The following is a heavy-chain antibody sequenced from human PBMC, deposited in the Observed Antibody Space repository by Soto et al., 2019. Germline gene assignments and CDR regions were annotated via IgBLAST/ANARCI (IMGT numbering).Heavy chain of an antibody. V-gene: IGHV3-21*01. CDR2: ISSSSSYI. D-gene: IGHD5-18*01. CDR3: ARDLFRPRGAVDTAIRAGY. Sequence: PGGSLRLSCAASRFTFSSYSMNWVRQAPGKGLEWVSSISSSSSYIYYADSVKGRFTISRDNAKNSLYLQMNSLRAEDTAVYYCARDLFRPRGAVDTAIRAGYWGQGTLVTVSS. CDR1: RFTFSSYS. J-gene: IGHJ4*02.